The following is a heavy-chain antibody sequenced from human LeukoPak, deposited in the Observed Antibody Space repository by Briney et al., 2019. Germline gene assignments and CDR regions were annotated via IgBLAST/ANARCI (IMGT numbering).Heavy chain of an antibody. V-gene: IGHV5-51*01. Sequence: GESLKISCEGSGNSFTGYWVGWVRQMPGKSLEWMGIIYPGDSDTKYSPPFQGQVTISADKSISTAYLQWSSLRASDTAMYYCARLVRGAAVDSWGQGTLVTVSS. CDR1: GNSFTGYW. CDR3: ARLVRGAAVDS. D-gene: IGHD6-13*01. CDR2: IYPGDSDT. J-gene: IGHJ4*02.